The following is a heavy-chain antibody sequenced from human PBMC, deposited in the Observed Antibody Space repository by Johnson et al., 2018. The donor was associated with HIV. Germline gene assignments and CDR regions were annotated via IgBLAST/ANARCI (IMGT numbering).Heavy chain of an antibody. CDR1: GFTFSSYG. Sequence: VQLVESGGGVVQPGRSLRLSCAASGFTFSSYGMHWVRQAPGKGLEWVAVISYDGSNKYYADSVKGRFTISRDNSKNKLYLQINSLIAEDTAVYYCAKDLRGSSWPLDAFDIWGQGTMVTVSS. V-gene: IGHV3-30*18. CDR2: ISYDGSNK. D-gene: IGHD6-13*01. J-gene: IGHJ3*02. CDR3: AKDLRGSSWPLDAFDI.